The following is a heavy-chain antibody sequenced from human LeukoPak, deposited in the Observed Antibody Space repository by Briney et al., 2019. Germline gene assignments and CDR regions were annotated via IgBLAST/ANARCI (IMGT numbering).Heavy chain of an antibody. D-gene: IGHD3-10*01. J-gene: IGHJ4*02. V-gene: IGHV4-31*03. CDR2: IYYSGST. CDR3: ARARDYYGSGSYYNEYYFDY. Sequence: SETLSLTCTVSGGSINSGGYYWSWIRQHPGKGLEWIGYIYYSGSTYYNPSLKSRVTISVDTSKNQFSLKLSSVTAADTAVYYCARARDYYGSGSYYNEYYFDYWGQGTLVTVSS. CDR1: GGSINSGGYY.